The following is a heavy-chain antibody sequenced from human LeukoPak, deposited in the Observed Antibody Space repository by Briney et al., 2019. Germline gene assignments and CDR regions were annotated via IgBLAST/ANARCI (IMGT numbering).Heavy chain of an antibody. J-gene: IGHJ4*02. CDR2: NSGSGGGT. V-gene: IGHV3-23*01. CDR3: AKRETGYYFDY. CDR1: GFTFSIYG. Sequence: GGSLRLSCAASGFTFSIYGMSWVRQAPGKGLEWASSNSGSGGGTYYADSVKGRFTISRDNSKNTLYLQMNSLRAEDTAVYYCAKRETGYYFDYWGQGKLVTVSS. D-gene: IGHD2-15*01.